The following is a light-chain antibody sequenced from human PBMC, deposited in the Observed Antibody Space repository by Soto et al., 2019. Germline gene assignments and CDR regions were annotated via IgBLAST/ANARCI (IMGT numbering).Light chain of an antibody. CDR2: LGS. CDR3: MQALQTPLT. CDR1: QSLLHSNGFNY. Sequence: DIVMTQSPLSLPVTPGEPASISCRSSQSLLHSNGFNYLDWYLQKPGQSPQLLIFLGSNRASGVTDKFSGSGSGTDFTLKISRVEAEDVGAYYCMQALQTPLTFGGGTKVEIK. J-gene: IGKJ4*01. V-gene: IGKV2-28*01.